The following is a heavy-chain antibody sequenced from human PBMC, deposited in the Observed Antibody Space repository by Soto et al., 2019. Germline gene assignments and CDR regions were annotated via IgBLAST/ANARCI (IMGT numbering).Heavy chain of an antibody. CDR1: GGSFTGHF. CDR3: ARAKFDGTGWDQFDI. D-gene: IGHD1-26*01. V-gene: IGHV4-34*01. Sequence: PSDTLCPTGTVSGGSFTGHFCSWVRQPPGKGLEWIGQGSHSANTKYYPYLRSRVTLSVYSSKTQLSLALTSATAADTAVYYCARAKFDGTGWDQFDIWGQGTLVTVSS. J-gene: IGHJ4*02. CDR2: GSHSANT.